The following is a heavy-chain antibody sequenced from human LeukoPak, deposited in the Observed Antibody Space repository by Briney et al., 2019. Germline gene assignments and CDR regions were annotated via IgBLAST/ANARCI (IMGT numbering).Heavy chain of an antibody. CDR3: AKDRGSSGSYMYFDY. CDR2: ISWNSGSI. V-gene: IGHV3-9*01. J-gene: IGHJ4*02. D-gene: IGHD1-26*01. CDR1: GFTFDDYA. Sequence: LRLSCAASGFTFDDYAMHWVRQAPGKGLEWVSGISWNSGSIGSADSVKGRFTISRDNAKNSLYLQMNSLGAEDTALYYCAKDRGSSGSYMYFDYWGQGTLVTVSS.